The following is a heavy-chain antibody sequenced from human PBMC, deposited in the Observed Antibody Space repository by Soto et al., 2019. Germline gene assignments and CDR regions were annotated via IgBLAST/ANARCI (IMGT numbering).Heavy chain of an antibody. V-gene: IGHV1-18*01. CDR3: ARLPTSGYHTHYYYGMDV. Sequence: QVYLEQSGAEVKKPGASVKVTCKASGYTFWNFGISWVRQAPGQGLEWMGWISPYNDNTNSAQKFQDRVTMTTDTSTSTAYMELRSLRSNETAVYYCARLPTSGYHTHYYYGMDVWGQGTTVTVSS. CDR1: GYTFWNFG. CDR2: ISPYNDNT. D-gene: IGHD3-22*01. J-gene: IGHJ6*02.